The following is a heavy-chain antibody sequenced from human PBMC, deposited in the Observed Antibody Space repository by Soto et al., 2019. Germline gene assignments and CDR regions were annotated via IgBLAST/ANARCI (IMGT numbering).Heavy chain of an antibody. J-gene: IGHJ6*02. D-gene: IGHD2-15*01. V-gene: IGHV1-18*01. CDR3: ARSRLPYYYGLDV. CDR1: GYTFTPYG. Sequence: APVKVSCKASGYTFTPYGITWLRQAPGQGPEWMGWISTYNGDTNYAQKLQGRVTMTTDTSTGTAYMELRTLRSDDTAVYYCARSRLPYYYGLDVWGQGTTVTVSS. CDR2: ISTYNGDT.